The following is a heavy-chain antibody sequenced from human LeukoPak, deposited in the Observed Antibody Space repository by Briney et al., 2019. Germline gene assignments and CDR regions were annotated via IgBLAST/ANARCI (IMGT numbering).Heavy chain of an antibody. CDR1: RFTFSNYA. CDR2: ISYDGNKK. CDR3: ARWKSLKGTFDY. V-gene: IGHV3-30*04. Sequence: PGGSLRLSCAASRFTFSNYAMNWVRQAPGKGLEWVAVISYDGNKKYYADSVKGRFTISRDNSKNTLYLQMNSLRAEDTAVYYCARWKSLKGTFDYWGQGTLVTVSS. D-gene: IGHD1-7*01. J-gene: IGHJ4*02.